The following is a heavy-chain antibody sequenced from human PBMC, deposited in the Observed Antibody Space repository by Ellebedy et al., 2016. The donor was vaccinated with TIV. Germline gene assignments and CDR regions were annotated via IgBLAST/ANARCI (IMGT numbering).Heavy chain of an antibody. V-gene: IGHV3-74*01. CDR1: GFTIQNYW. J-gene: IGHJ6*02. Sequence: GESLKIYCAASGFTIQNYWLHWVRQAPWEGMVWVSYINCDGSNTNYADSEKGRFTIARDDAKNTVYLQMNSLSAEYTAVYYCARDKYRGMDVWGQGTAVTVSS. CDR2: INCDGSNT. D-gene: IGHD5-12*01. CDR3: ARDKYRGMDV.